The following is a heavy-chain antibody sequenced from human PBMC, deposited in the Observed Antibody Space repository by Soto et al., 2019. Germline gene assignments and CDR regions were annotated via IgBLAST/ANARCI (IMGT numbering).Heavy chain of an antibody. CDR3: AKDPVYHQTGGSSDRPHPYYYYYGMDV. CDR2: ISYDGSNK. V-gene: IGHV3-30*18. D-gene: IGHD1-26*01. Sequence: QVQLVEAGGGVVQPGRSLRLSCAASGFTFSSYGMHWVRQAPGKGLEWVAVISYDGSNKYYADSVKGRFTISRDNSKNTLYLQMNSLRAEDTAVYYCAKDPVYHQTGGSSDRPHPYYYYYGMDVWGQGTTVTVSS. CDR1: GFTFSSYG. J-gene: IGHJ6*02.